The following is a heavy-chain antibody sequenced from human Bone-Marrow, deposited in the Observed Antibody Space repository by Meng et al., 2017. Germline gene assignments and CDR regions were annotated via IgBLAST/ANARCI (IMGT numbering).Heavy chain of an antibody. CDR3: ATGAAAADH. V-gene: IGHV3-15*01. CDR1: GFTFSNAY. CDR2: IKRNSDGGTI. J-gene: IGHJ4*02. Sequence: GESLKISCEGSGFTFSNAYMTWVRQAPGKGLEWVGRIKRNSDGGTIDYAAPVKGRFTISRDDSKNTLYLQMDSLITEDTAVYFCATGAAAADHWGQGTLVTVSS. D-gene: IGHD6-13*01.